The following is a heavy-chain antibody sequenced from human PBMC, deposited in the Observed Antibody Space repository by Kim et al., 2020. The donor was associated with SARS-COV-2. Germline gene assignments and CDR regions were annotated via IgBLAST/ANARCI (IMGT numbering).Heavy chain of an antibody. CDR1: GFTFSSYG. Sequence: GGSLRLSCAASGFTFSSYGMHWVRQAPGKGLEWVAVISYDGSNKYYADPVKGRFNISRDNSKNTLYLQMNSLRAEDTAVYYCAKESGSGSYYAWTYYYYGMDVWGQGTTVTVSS. V-gene: IGHV3-30*18. CDR2: ISYDGSNK. CDR3: AKESGSGSYYAWTYYYYGMDV. J-gene: IGHJ6*02. D-gene: IGHD3-10*01.